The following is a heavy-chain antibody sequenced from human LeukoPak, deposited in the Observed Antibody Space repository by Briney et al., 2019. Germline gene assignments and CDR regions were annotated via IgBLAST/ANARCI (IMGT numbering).Heavy chain of an antibody. CDR2: INPSGGST. CDR3: ARDEGYSSSVPPSVDY. D-gene: IGHD6-6*01. V-gene: IGHV1-46*01. J-gene: IGHJ4*02. CDR1: GYTFTSYY. Sequence: ASVKVSCKASGYTFTSYYMHWVRQAPGQGLEWMGIINPSGGSTSYAQKFQGRVTMTRDMSTSTVYMELSSLRPEDTAVYYCARDEGYSSSVPPSVDYWGQGTLVTVSS.